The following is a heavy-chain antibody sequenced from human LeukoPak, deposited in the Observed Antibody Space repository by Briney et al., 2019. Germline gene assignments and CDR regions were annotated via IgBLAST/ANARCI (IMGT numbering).Heavy chain of an antibody. V-gene: IGHV3-7*05. Sequence: GGSLRLSCVASGFSFSSYWMSWVRQAPGKGLEWVANIKQDGGEKYYVDSVKGRFTVSRDNARNSLYLQMNSLRVEDTAVYYCARPIVATNLDYWGQGTLVTVSS. J-gene: IGHJ4*02. D-gene: IGHD5-12*01. CDR3: ARPIVATNLDY. CDR2: IKQDGGEK. CDR1: GFSFSSYW.